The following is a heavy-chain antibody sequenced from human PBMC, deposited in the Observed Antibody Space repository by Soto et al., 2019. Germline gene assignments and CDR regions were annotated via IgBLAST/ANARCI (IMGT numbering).Heavy chain of an antibody. CDR1: GFSFSSYT. D-gene: IGHD2-15*01. Sequence: EVQLVESGGGLVKPGESLRLSCAASGFSFSSYTMNWVRQAPGKGLQWVSSITNRGTHTYSADSVKGRFTISRDNDKNSVYLQMNNLRAEDTAIYCCARAHEVAWFDSWGRGTLVTVTS. J-gene: IGHJ5*01. V-gene: IGHV3-21*01. CDR2: ITNRGTHT. CDR3: ARAHEVAWFDS.